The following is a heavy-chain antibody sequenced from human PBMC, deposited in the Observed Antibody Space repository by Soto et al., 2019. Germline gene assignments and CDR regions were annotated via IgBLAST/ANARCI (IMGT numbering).Heavy chain of an antibody. CDR3: AKEWNLFPGDPDAFDI. J-gene: IGHJ3*02. CDR1: GFTFSSYA. CDR2: ISGSGGST. D-gene: IGHD7-27*01. Sequence: GGSLRLSCAASGFTFSSYAMSWVRQAPGKGLEWVSAISGSGGSTYYADSVKGRFTISRDNSKNTLYLQMNSLRAEDTAVYYCAKEWNLFPGDPDAFDIWGQGTMVTVSS. V-gene: IGHV3-23*01.